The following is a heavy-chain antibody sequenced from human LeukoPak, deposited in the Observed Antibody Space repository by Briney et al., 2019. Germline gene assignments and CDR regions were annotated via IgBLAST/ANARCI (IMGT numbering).Heavy chain of an antibody. V-gene: IGHV3-30*18. D-gene: IGHD3-10*01. CDR3: AKDYYGSGSFDY. Sequence: GGSLRLSCAASGFTFSSYGMHWVRQAPGKGLEWVAVISYDGSNKYYADSVKGRFTISRDNSKNTLYLQMNSLRAEDTAVYYCAKDYYGSGSFDYWGQGTLVTVSS. CDR1: GFTFSSYG. J-gene: IGHJ4*02. CDR2: ISYDGSNK.